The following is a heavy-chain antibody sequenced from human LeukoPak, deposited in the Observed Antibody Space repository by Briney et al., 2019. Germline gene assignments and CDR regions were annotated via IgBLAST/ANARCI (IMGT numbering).Heavy chain of an antibody. CDR3: ARSARGSYYYYMDV. V-gene: IGHV1-69*05. Sequence: GASVKVSCKASGGTFSSYAISWVRQAPGQGLEWMGGIIPIFGTANYAQKCQGRVTITTDESTSTAYMELSSLRSEDTAVYYCARSARGSYYYYMDVWGKGTTVTVSS. J-gene: IGHJ6*03. CDR2: IIPIFGTA. D-gene: IGHD3-16*01. CDR1: GGTFSSYA.